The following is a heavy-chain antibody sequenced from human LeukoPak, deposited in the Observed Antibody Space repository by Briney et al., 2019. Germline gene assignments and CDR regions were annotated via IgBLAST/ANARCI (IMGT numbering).Heavy chain of an antibody. J-gene: IGHJ6*03. Sequence: PGGSLRLSCAGSGFTFSSYAMSWVRQAPGKGLEWVSAISHSSSGTYYVDSVKGRFTISRDNSKNTVYMQMNSLRVEDTAVYYCARDELTVNCSSTSCPHDYYYYYMDVWGKGTTVTVSS. CDR3: ARDELTVNCSSTSCPHDYYYYYMDV. CDR2: ISHSSSGT. CDR1: GFTFSSYA. D-gene: IGHD2-2*01. V-gene: IGHV3-23*01.